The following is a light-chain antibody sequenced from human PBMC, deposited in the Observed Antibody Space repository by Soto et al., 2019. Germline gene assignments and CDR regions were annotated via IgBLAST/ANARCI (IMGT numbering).Light chain of an antibody. J-gene: IGKJ4*01. CDR2: DVS. CDR1: QSVRSN. Sequence: EVVMTQSPATLSVSPGERVTLSCRASQSVRSNLSWYQQEPGQAPRLLMYDVSTRATGVPARFSGSGSGTEFTLTISSLQSEDFGVYYCQHYNSWPLTFGGGTKVDIK. CDR3: QHYNSWPLT. V-gene: IGKV3-15*01.